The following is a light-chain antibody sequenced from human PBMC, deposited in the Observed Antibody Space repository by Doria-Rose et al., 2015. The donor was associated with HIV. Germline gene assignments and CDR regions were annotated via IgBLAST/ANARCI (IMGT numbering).Light chain of an antibody. J-gene: IGKJ1*01. CDR1: QSFSSTY. Sequence: TQSPGTLSLSPGERATLSCRASQSFSSTYLAWYQQKPGQAPSLLIYDGSTRATGIPDRFSASGSGTDFTLTINRLEPEDFALYXCHQYGTSWTFGQGTKVGI. CDR2: DGS. V-gene: IGKV3-20*01. CDR3: HQYGTSWT.